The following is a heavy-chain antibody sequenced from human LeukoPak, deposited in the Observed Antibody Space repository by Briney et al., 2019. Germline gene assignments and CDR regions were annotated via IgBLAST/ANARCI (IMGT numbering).Heavy chain of an antibody. CDR1: GFTFRSFA. Sequence: GGSLRLSGAASGFTFRSFAMSWVRQAPGKGLEWVSGIIGSGRTTFYADSVKGRFTISRDNSKNTLYLQMNSLRAEDTAIYYCAKKEGDTYFSWYMDVWGKGTTVTVSS. J-gene: IGHJ6*03. V-gene: IGHV3-23*01. CDR3: AKKEGDTYFSWYMDV. D-gene: IGHD2-21*01. CDR2: IIGSGRTT.